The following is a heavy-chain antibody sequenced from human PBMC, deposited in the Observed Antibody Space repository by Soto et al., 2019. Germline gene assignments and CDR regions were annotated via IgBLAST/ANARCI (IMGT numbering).Heavy chain of an antibody. Sequence: SETLSLTCAVYGGSFSGYCWSWIRQPPGKGLEWIGEINHSGRTNYNPSLKSRVTISVDTSKSQFSLKLSSVTAADTAVYYCARDRGIDNWFDSWGQGPLVTAPQ. CDR3: ARDRGIDNWFDS. J-gene: IGHJ5*01. CDR2: INHSGRT. D-gene: IGHD6-13*01. V-gene: IGHV4-34*01. CDR1: GGSFSGYC.